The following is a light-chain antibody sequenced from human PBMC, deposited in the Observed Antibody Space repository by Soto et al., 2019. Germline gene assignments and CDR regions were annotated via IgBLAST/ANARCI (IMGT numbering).Light chain of an antibody. V-gene: IGLV2-11*01. CDR2: TDT. CDR3: CSYAGRFNLV. Sequence: QSALTQPRSVSGSPGQSVTISCTGTSGDVGGYNYVSWYQQHPGKAPNLMIYTDTNRPLGVLDRFSGCLSGNSASLTISGLQAEDEVDYFCCSYAGRFNLVFGGGTKVTVL. CDR1: SGDVGGYNY. J-gene: IGLJ3*02.